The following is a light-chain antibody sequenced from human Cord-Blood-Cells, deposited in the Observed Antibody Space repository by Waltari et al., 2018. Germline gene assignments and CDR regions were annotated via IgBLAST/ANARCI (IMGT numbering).Light chain of an antibody. Sequence: ELVLTQSQGTLSLSPGEGATLSCRASQSVSSSYLAWYQQKPGQAPRLLIYGASSRATGIPDRFSGSGSGTDFTLTISRLEPEDFAVYYCQQYGSSPLYSFGQGTKLEIK. V-gene: IGKV3-20*01. CDR3: QQYGSSPLYS. CDR2: GAS. CDR1: QSVSSSY. J-gene: IGKJ2*03.